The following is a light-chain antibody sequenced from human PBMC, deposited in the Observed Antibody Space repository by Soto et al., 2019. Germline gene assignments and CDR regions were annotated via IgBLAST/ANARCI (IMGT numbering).Light chain of an antibody. CDR1: SSDVGGYNY. CDR3: SSYTSSSTNV. V-gene: IGLV2-14*01. CDR2: DVS. Sequence: QSALTQPASVSGSPGQSITISCTGTSSDVGGYNYVSWYQQHPGKAPKLMIYDVSNRPSGVSNRFSGSKSGNMASLTISGLQAEDEADYDCSSYTSSSTNVLGTGTKLTVL. J-gene: IGLJ1*01.